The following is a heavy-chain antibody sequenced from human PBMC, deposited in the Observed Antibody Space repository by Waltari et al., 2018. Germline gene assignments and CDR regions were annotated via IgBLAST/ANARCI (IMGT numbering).Heavy chain of an antibody. J-gene: IGHJ4*02. D-gene: IGHD3-3*01. CDR3: ARRLRVASNFDY. CDR1: VGSISSSSYY. Sequence: QLQLQESGPGLVKPSETLSLTCTVSVGSISSSSYYWGWIRQPPGKGLEWIGSIYYSGSTYYNPSLKSRVTISVDTSKNQFSLKLSSVTAADTAVYYCARRLRVASNFDYWGQGTLVTVSS. V-gene: IGHV4-39*01. CDR2: IYYSGST.